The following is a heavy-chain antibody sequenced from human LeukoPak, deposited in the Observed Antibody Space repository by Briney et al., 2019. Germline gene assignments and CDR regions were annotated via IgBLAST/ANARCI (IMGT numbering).Heavy chain of an antibody. CDR3: ARLEYSSSSSIY. Sequence: ASVKVSCKASGYTFTGYYMHWVRQAPGQGLEWMGWITPNSGGTNYAQKFQGRVTMTRDTSISTAYMELSRLRSDDTAVYYCARLEYSSSSSIYWGQGTLVTVSS. D-gene: IGHD6-6*01. J-gene: IGHJ4*02. CDR1: GYTFTGYY. V-gene: IGHV1-2*02. CDR2: ITPNSGGT.